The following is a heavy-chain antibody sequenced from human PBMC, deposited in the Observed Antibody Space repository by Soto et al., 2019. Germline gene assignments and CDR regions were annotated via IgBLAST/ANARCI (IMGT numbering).Heavy chain of an antibody. V-gene: IGHV1-46*01. D-gene: IGHD2-2*01. CDR3: ARRDCFSSSCYFKY. CDR2: INPSGATT. J-gene: IGHJ4*02. CDR1: GYTFTSYG. Sequence: ASVKVSCKASGYTFTSYGISWVRQAPGQGLEWMGIINPSGATTTYAQNFQGRVAMTRDTSTSTVYMELSSLRSEDTAVYYCARRDCFSSSCYFKYWGQGTLVTVSS.